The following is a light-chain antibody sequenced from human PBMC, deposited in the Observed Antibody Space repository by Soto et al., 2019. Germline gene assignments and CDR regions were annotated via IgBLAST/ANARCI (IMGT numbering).Light chain of an antibody. CDR1: SSDVGAYDY. Sequence: QYALTQPASVSVSPGQSITISCTGTSSDVGAYDYFSWYQQHPGKAPKLMIYDVSNRPSGLSNRFSGSKSGNTASPTIAGLQAEDEDDYYCSSYRRSSTLVFGGGTKLTVL. CDR3: SSYRRSSTLV. J-gene: IGLJ2*01. CDR2: DVS. V-gene: IGLV2-14*03.